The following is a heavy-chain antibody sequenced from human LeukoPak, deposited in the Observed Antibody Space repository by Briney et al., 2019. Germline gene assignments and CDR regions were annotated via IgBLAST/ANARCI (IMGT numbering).Heavy chain of an antibody. Sequence: AGESLRLSCAASGFTFSSYWLSWVRQAPGKGLEWVANIEQDGSETYYVDSVEGRFTISRDNAKNSLYLQMNSLRTEDPAVYYCAREYCSSTSCHNWFDPWGQGTLVTVSS. CDR1: GFTFSSYW. V-gene: IGHV3-7*03. J-gene: IGHJ5*02. CDR3: AREYCSSTSCHNWFDP. D-gene: IGHD2-2*01. CDR2: IEQDGSET.